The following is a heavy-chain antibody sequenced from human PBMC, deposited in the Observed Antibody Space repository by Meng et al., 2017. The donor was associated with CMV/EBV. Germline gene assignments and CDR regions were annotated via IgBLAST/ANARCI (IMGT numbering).Heavy chain of an antibody. CDR2: IYYSGST. CDR3: ARLGSSSWYDLNYFDY. D-gene: IGHD6-13*01. V-gene: IGHV4-39*07. Sequence: SETLSLTCTVSGGSISSSSYYWGWIRQPPGKGLEWIGSIYYSGSTYYNPSLKSRVTISVDTSKNQFSLKLSSVTAADTAVYYCARLGSSSWYDLNYFDYWGQGTPVTVSP. J-gene: IGHJ4*02. CDR1: GGSISSSSYY.